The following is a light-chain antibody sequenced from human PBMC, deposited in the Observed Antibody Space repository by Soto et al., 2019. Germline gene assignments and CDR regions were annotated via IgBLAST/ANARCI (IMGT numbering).Light chain of an antibody. J-gene: IGLJ1*01. CDR3: CSYGGRSTYV. Sequence: QSVLTQPASVSGSPGQSITISCTGTSSDVGSYNLVSWYQQHPGKAPKLMIYEVSKRPSGVSNRLSGSKSANTASLTISGLQADDEADYYCCSYGGRSTYVFGTGTKVTVL. CDR1: SSDVGSYNL. V-gene: IGLV2-23*02. CDR2: EVS.